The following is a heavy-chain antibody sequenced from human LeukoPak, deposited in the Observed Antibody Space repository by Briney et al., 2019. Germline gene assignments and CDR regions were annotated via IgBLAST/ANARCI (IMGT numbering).Heavy chain of an antibody. V-gene: IGHV4-39*07. CDR2: IYYSGTT. J-gene: IGHJ4*02. CDR1: GGSISSSSYY. Sequence: SETLSLTCTVSGGSISSSSYYWDWIRQPPGTGLEWIGSIYYSGTTYYNPSLKSRVTISVDTSKNQFSLKLSSVTAADTAVYYCARQLYSSSWYSYFDYWGQGTLVTVSS. D-gene: IGHD6-13*01. CDR3: ARQLYSSSWYSYFDY.